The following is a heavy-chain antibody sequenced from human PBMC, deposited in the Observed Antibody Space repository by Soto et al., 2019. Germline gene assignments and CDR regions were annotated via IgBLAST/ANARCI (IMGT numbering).Heavy chain of an antibody. CDR2: IGSVGGDT. Sequence: GGSLRLSCAASGFTFYSYAMSWVRQAPGKGLEWVSTIGSVGGDTYYADSVKGRFTISRDDSKNTLLLQMNSLRAEDTAVYYCVKDRMAYNSVWDPFDIWGQGTMVTVSS. J-gene: IGHJ3*02. CDR1: GFTFYSYA. V-gene: IGHV3-23*01. D-gene: IGHD1-20*01. CDR3: VKDRMAYNSVWDPFDI.